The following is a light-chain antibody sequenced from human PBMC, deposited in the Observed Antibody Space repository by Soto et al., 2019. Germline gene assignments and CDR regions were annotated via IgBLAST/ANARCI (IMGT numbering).Light chain of an antibody. J-gene: IGLJ1*01. CDR1: NSDVGGYNY. CDR2: EVF. V-gene: IGLV2-14*01. CDR3: SSYTTTNTLYV. Sequence: QSVLTQPASVSGSPGQSITIPCTGTNSDVGGYNYVSWYQHHPGKAPKLMIYEVFNRPSGVSSRFSGSKSGSTASLTISGLQAEDEADYYCSSYTTTNTLYVFGTGTSHRP.